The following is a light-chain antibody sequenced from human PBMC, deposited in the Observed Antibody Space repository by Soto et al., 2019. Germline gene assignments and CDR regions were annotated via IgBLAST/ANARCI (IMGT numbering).Light chain of an antibody. Sequence: EIVLTQSPATLSLSPGERATLSCRASQSVSSYLAWYQQKPGQAPRLLIYDASNRATGIPARFSGSGSGTEFTLTISGLQPEDIATYYCQQLDLYPITFGPGTAVEIK. V-gene: IGKV3-11*01. CDR3: QQLDLYPIT. CDR2: DAS. CDR1: QSVSSY. J-gene: IGKJ3*01.